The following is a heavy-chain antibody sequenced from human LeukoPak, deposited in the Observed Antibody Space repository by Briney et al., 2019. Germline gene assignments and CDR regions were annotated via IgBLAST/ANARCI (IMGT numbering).Heavy chain of an antibody. V-gene: IGHV3-23*01. CDR3: AKDGGPTDIQFDY. CDR1: GFTFSSYV. CDR2: ISTSGGNT. D-gene: IGHD5-12*01. J-gene: IGHJ4*02. Sequence: GGSLRLSCAASGFTFSSYVMSWVRQAPGKGLEWVSSISTSGGNTYYADSVKGRFTISRDNSKKTLYLQMNSLRAGDTAVYYCAKDGGPTDIQFDYWGQGTLVTVSS.